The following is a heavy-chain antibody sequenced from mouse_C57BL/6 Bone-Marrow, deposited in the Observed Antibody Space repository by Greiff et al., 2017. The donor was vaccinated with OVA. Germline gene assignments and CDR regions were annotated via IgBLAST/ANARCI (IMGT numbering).Heavy chain of an antibody. CDR3: ARQDTTVPGYCAMDY. V-gene: IGHV5-15*01. Sequence: EVKLVESGGGLVQPGGSLKLSCAASGFTFSDYGMAWVRQAPRKGPEWVAFISNLAYSIYYADTVTGRFTISRENAKNTLYLEMSSLRSEDTAMYNCARQDTTVPGYCAMDYWGQGTSVTVSS. CDR1: GFTFSDYG. CDR2: ISNLAYSI. D-gene: IGHD1-1*01. J-gene: IGHJ4*01.